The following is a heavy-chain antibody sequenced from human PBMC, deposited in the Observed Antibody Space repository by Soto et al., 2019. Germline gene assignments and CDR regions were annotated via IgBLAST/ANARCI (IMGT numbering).Heavy chain of an antibody. V-gene: IGHV4-34*01. J-gene: IGHJ6*02. CDR3: ARGGGGYYYYYYGMDV. CDR1: GGSFSGYY. D-gene: IGHD6-25*01. CDR2: INHSGST. Sequence: SETLSLTCAVYGGSFSGYYWSWIRQPPGKGLEWIGEINHSGSTNYNPSLKSRVTISVDTSKNQFSLKLSSVTAADTAVYYCARGGGGYYYYYYGMDVWGQGTTVTVSS.